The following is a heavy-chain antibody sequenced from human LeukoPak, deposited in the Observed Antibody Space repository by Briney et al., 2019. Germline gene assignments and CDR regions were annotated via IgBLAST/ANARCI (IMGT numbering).Heavy chain of an antibody. CDR3: TTRRQDGW. CDR2: IKSKSDGGTI. CDR1: GFTFSDAW. Sequence: PGGSLRLSCVGSGFTFSDAWMSWVRQAPGKGPEWVGRIKSKSDGGTIDYAAPVKGRFTISRDDSRNTLYLQMNSLKTEDTAVYYCTTRRQDGWWGQGTLATVS. V-gene: IGHV3-15*01. D-gene: IGHD2-15*01. J-gene: IGHJ4*02.